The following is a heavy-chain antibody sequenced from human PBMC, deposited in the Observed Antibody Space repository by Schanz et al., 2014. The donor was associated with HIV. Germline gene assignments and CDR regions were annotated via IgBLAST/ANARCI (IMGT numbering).Heavy chain of an antibody. CDR3: AREMYRSGWDISYGMDV. CDR1: GGTFSSYA. Sequence: QVQLVQSGTEVKKPGSSVKVSCKASGGTFSSYAISWVRQAPGQGLEWMGGIIPIFGTSHYAQKFQGRVTITADESTTTTYMQLSSLRSEDTAMYYCAREMYRSGWDISYGMDVWGQGTTVTVSS. CDR2: IIPIFGTS. D-gene: IGHD6-19*01. J-gene: IGHJ6*02. V-gene: IGHV1-69*01.